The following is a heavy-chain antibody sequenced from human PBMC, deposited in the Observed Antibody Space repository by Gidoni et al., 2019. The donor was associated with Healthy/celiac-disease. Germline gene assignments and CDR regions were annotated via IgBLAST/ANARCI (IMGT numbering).Heavy chain of an antibody. Sequence: EVQLVEYGGGLVQPGGPLKLACAAHGFTFRGSARHWVRQASGKGLEWVGRIRSKANSYATAYAASVKGRFTISRDDSKNTAYLQMNSLKTEDTAVYYCSRHGYCGGDCYSDYYMDVWGKGTTVTVSS. CDR2: IRSKANSYAT. CDR1: GFTFRGSA. J-gene: IGHJ6*03. D-gene: IGHD2-21*01. V-gene: IGHV3-73*01. CDR3: SRHGYCGGDCYSDYYMDV.